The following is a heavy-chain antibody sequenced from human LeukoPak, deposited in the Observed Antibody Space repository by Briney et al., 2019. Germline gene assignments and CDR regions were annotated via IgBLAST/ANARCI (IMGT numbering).Heavy chain of an antibody. CDR1: GFTFSSYS. CDR3: AGRQGLKYYFDY. Sequence: GGSLRLSCAASGFTFSSYSMNWVRQAPGKGLEWVSSISSSSSYIYYADSVKGRFTISRDNAKNSLYLQMNSLRAEDTAVYYCAGRQGLKYYFDYWGQGTLVTVSS. J-gene: IGHJ4*02. V-gene: IGHV3-21*04. CDR2: ISSSSSYI.